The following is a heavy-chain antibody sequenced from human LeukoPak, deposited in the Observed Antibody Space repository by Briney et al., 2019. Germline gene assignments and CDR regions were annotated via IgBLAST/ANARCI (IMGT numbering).Heavy chain of an antibody. CDR3: ARVSVVTKIGVGGGAFDI. V-gene: IGHV1-69*13. Sequence: GASVKVSCKASGYTFTGYYMHWVRQAPGQGPEWMGGIIPIFRTPNYAPNFQGRVTITADESSNTAYMELSSLRSEDTAVYYCARVSVVTKIGVGGGAFDIWGQGTMVTVSS. D-gene: IGHD3-22*01. CDR2: IIPIFRTP. J-gene: IGHJ3*02. CDR1: GYTFTGYY.